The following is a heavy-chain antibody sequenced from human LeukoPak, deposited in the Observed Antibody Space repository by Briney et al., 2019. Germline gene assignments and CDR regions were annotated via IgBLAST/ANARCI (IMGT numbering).Heavy chain of an antibody. CDR3: ARANRGVRYCSSTSCYKGAFDI. D-gene: IGHD2-2*02. CDR1: GGTFSSYA. Sequence: SVKLSCKASGGTFSSYAISWVRQPPGQGLEWMGGIIPIFDAANYAQKFQGRVTITTDESTSTAYMELSSLRSEDTAVYYCARANRGVRYCSSTSCYKGAFDIWGQGTMVTVSS. CDR2: IIPIFDAA. V-gene: IGHV1-69*05. J-gene: IGHJ3*02.